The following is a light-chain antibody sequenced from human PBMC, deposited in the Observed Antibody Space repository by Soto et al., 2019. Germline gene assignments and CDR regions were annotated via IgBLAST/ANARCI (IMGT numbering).Light chain of an antibody. CDR3: AAWDDSLNAL. CDR1: SSNIGSNT. Sequence: QTVLTQPPSASGTPGQRVTISCSGSSSNIGSNTVNWYQQLPGTAPKLLLYSNNQRPSGVPDRVSGSKSGTSASLAIRGLQSEDEADYYCAAWDDSLNALFGGGTKLTVL. J-gene: IGLJ2*01. V-gene: IGLV1-44*01. CDR2: SNN.